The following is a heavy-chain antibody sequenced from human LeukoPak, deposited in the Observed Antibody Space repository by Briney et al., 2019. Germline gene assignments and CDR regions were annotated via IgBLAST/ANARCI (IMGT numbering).Heavy chain of an antibody. CDR2: ISSSSSTI. Sequence: PGGSLRLSCAASGFAFSTYAMSWVRQAPGKGLEWVSYISSSSSTIYYADSVKGRFTISRDNAKNSLYLQMNSLRDEDTAVYYCARGTSIAAAGLYYFDYWGQGTLVTVSS. CDR3: ARGTSIAAAGLYYFDY. J-gene: IGHJ4*02. CDR1: GFAFSTYA. V-gene: IGHV3-48*02. D-gene: IGHD6-13*01.